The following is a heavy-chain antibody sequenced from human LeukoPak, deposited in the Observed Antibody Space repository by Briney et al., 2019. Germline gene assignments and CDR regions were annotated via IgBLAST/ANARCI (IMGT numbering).Heavy chain of an antibody. V-gene: IGHV4-59*08. CDR2: IYYTGST. CDR3: ARFSQYYDSPTHYLDY. D-gene: IGHD2/OR15-2a*01. Sequence: SETLSLTCAVSGGSINNYYWSWVRQPPGGGLEWLAFIYYTGSTNYNPSLKTRLTISVATSKNQFSLRLNSVTAADTAVYYCARFSQYYDSPTHYLDYWGQGILVTASS. CDR1: GGSINNYY. J-gene: IGHJ4*02.